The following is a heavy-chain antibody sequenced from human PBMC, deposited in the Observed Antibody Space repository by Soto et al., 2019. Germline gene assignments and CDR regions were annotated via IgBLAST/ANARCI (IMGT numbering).Heavy chain of an antibody. CDR1: GFTFSSYS. D-gene: IGHD3-3*01. V-gene: IGHV3-21*01. Sequence: GGSLRLSCAASGFTFSSYSMNWVRQAPGKGLEWVSSISSSSSYIYYADSVKGRFTISRDNAKNSLYLQMNSLRAEDTAVYYCARDKKTIFGVVLYYYGMDVWGQGTTVTVSS. J-gene: IGHJ6*02. CDR2: ISSSSSYI. CDR3: ARDKKTIFGVVLYYYGMDV.